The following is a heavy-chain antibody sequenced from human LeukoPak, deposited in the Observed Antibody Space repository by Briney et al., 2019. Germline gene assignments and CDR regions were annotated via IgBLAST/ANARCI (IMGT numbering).Heavy chain of an antibody. D-gene: IGHD3-9*01. J-gene: IGHJ4*02. V-gene: IGHV3-30*02. CDR1: GFTFSSYG. CDR3: AKGFLNRYDTLTPGFDY. CDR2: IRYDGSNK. Sequence: GGSLRLSCAASGFTFSSYGMHWVRQAPGKGLEWVAFIRYDGSNKYYADSVKGRFTISRDNSKNTLYLQMNSLRAEDTAVYYCAKGFLNRYDTLTPGFDYWGQGTLVTVSS.